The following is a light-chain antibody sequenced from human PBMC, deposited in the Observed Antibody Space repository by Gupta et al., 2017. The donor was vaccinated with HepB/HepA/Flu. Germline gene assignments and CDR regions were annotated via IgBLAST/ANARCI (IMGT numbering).Light chain of an antibody. CDR3: QQRINWPLT. J-gene: IGKJ4*01. V-gene: IGKV3-11*01. CDR1: QSVSRY. Sequence: EIVLTQSPVTLSLSPGERATLSCRASQSVSRYLAWYQQKPGQPPSLLVFDASNRATGVPARFSGSCSGTDFTLTISSLEPEDFAVYYCQQRINWPLTFGGGTRVEIK. CDR2: DAS.